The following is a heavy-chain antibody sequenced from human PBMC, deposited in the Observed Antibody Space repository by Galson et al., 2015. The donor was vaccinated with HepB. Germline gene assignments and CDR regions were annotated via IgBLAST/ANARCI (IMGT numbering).Heavy chain of an antibody. CDR1: GFTFSDFY. CDR3: ARDPRLRYCSSISCQNWFDP. CDR2: ISHDGETI. D-gene: IGHD2-2*01. Sequence: SLRLSCAASGFTFSDFYMAWLRQAPGKGLEWLSYISHDGETIYYADSVKGRFTISRDNARKSMFLQMSSLRVEDTAVYYCARDPRLRYCSSISCQNWFDPWGQGAVVTVSS. V-gene: IGHV3-11*01. J-gene: IGHJ5*02.